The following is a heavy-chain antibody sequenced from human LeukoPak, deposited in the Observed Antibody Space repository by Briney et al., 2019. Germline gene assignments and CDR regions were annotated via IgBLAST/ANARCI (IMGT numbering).Heavy chain of an antibody. V-gene: IGHV1-18*01. CDR3: ARDDYSGSYYGDY. CDR1: GYTFSNYG. Sequence: ASVKVSCKASGYTFSNYGITWLRQAPGQGLEWMGWISVYNANTIYAQNLQGRVTMTTDTSTNTAYMELRSLRSDDTAIYYCARDDYSGSYYGDYWGQGTLVTVSS. CDR2: ISVYNANT. J-gene: IGHJ4*02. D-gene: IGHD1-26*01.